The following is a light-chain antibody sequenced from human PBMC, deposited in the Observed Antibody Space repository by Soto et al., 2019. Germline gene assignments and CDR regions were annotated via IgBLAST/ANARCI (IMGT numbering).Light chain of an antibody. CDR1: QNIRNY. CDR3: QQYETFSGT. J-gene: IGKJ1*01. V-gene: IGKV1-5*01. Sequence: DIQMTQSPSSLSAAVRDSVTITCRASQNIRNYLNWYQQKPGEAPKLLIYDASALPRGVPSRFSGSGSGTKFTLTIASLQPDDFATYYCQQYETFSGTFGPGTKVDIK. CDR2: DAS.